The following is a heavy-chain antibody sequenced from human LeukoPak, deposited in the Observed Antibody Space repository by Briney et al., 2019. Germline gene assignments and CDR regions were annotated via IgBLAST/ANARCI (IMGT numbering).Heavy chain of an antibody. CDR1: GYTFTGYY. V-gene: IGHV1-2*02. CDR2: MNPNSGDT. D-gene: IGHD5-12*01. CDR3: ARSGEYSGYGFVDY. Sequence: ASVKVSCKASGYTFTGYYMHWVRQAPGQGLEWMGWMNPNSGDTNYAQKFQGGVTMTRDTSISTGYMELSRLRSGDTAVYYCARSGEYSGYGFVDYWGQGTLVTVSS. J-gene: IGHJ4*02.